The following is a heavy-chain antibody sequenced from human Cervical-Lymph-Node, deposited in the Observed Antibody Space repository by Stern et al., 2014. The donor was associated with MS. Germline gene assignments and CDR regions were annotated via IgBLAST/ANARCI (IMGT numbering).Heavy chain of an antibody. Sequence: VQLVESGGGLAQPGGSLRLSCAASGFTFSGHGMIWVRQAPGKGLEWVSYISPGSRTPYSAASVKGLFPIARADAENSLHLQMNSLTDEDTGVYYCARVTGPTVTTMWFDSWGQGTLVTVSS. J-gene: IGHJ5*01. V-gene: IGHV3-48*02. CDR2: ISPGSRTP. CDR3: ARVTGPTVTTMWFDS. CDR1: GFTFSGHG. D-gene: IGHD4-17*01.